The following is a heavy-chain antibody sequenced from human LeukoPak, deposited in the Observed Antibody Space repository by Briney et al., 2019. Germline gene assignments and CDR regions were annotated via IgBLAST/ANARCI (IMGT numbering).Heavy chain of an antibody. CDR3: AAGLGESSGYYYVFGLS. CDR2: IVVGSGNT. V-gene: IGHV1-58*01. J-gene: IGHJ5*02. Sequence: SVKVSCKASGFTFTSSAVQWVRQARGQRLEWIGWIVVGSGNTNYAQKFQERVTITRDTSTSTAYMELSSLRSEDTAVYYCAAGLGESSGYYYVFGLSWGQGTLVTVSS. D-gene: IGHD3-22*01. CDR1: GFTFTSSA.